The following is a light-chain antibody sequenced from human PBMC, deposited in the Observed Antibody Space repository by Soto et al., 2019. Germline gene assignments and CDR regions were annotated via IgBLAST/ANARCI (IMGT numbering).Light chain of an antibody. Sequence: QSALTQPPSASGSPGQSVAISCTGTASDIGGYTFVSWYQQHPGKAPKLLIYDVNKRPSGVPDRFSGSKSGHTASLTVSGLQAEDEADYYCSAHGGTNTYVFGTGTKVTVL. CDR3: SAHGGTNTYV. CDR1: ASDIGGYTF. J-gene: IGLJ1*01. V-gene: IGLV2-8*01. CDR2: DVN.